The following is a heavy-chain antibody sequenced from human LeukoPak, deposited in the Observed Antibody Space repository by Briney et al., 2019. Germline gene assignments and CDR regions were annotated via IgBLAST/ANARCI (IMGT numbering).Heavy chain of an antibody. D-gene: IGHD4-17*01. J-gene: IGHJ4*02. CDR3: ARVRYGDSPGIDY. V-gene: IGHV1-2*02. Sequence: VASVKVSCKASGYTFTGYYTHWLRQAPGQGLEWMGWINPNSGGTNYAQKFQGRVTMTRDTSISTAYMELSRLRSDDTGVYFCARVRYGDSPGIDYWGQGTLVTVSS. CDR2: INPNSGGT. CDR1: GYTFTGYY.